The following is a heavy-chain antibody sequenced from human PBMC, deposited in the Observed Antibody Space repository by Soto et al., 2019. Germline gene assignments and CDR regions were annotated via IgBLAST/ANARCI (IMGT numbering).Heavy chain of an antibody. V-gene: IGHV1-18*01. CDR2: ISAYNGNT. CDR3: ARGIDPNYYDSSGSPHH. D-gene: IGHD3-22*01. CDR1: GYTFTSYG. Sequence: ASVKVSCKASGYTFTSYGISWVRQAPGQGLEWMGWISAYNGNTNYAQKLQGRVTMTTDTSTSTAYMELRSLRSDDTAVYYCARGIDPNYYDSSGSPHHWGQGTLVTVSS. J-gene: IGHJ4*02.